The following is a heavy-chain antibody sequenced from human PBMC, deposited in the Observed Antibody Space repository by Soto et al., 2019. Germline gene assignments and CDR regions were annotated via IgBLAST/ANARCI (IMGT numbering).Heavy chain of an antibody. CDR1: GFTFSSYA. CDR2: IIGSGGST. D-gene: IGHD5-12*01. Sequence: EVQLLESGGGLVQPGGSLRLSCAASGFTFSSYAMSWVRQAPGKGLEWVSGIIGSGGSTYYADSVRGRFTISRDNSKNTLYLQTNSQRADDTAVYFCARWPSPGGGYERIDYWGQGTLVTVSS. V-gene: IGHV3-23*01. CDR3: ARWPSPGGGYERIDY. J-gene: IGHJ4*02.